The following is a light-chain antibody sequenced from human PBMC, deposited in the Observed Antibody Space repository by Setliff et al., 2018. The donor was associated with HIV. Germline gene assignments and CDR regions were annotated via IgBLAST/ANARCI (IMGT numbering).Light chain of an antibody. CDR3: QSYDSWIVV. J-gene: IGLJ2*01. Sequence: NFMLTQPHSVSGSPGKTITISCTRTGGSIASSYVQWFQQRPGSSPKVVIYEDALRPSGVPDRFSATIDRSSNSASLTISGLQTEDEADYFCQSYDSWIVVFGGGTKVTVL. CDR1: GGSIASSY. CDR2: EDA. V-gene: IGLV6-57*01.